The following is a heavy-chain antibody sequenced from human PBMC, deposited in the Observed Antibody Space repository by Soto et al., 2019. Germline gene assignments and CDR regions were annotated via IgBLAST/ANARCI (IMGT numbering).Heavy chain of an antibody. CDR1: GFTFSSYA. D-gene: IGHD1-1*01. Sequence: GGSLRLSCAASGFTFSSYAMSWVRQAPGKGLEWVSAISGSGGSTYYADSVKGRFTISRDNSKNTLYLQMNSLRAEDTAVYYCAKDSINWNGLTDAFDIWGQGTMVTVSS. J-gene: IGHJ3*02. V-gene: IGHV3-23*01. CDR2: ISGSGGST. CDR3: AKDSINWNGLTDAFDI.